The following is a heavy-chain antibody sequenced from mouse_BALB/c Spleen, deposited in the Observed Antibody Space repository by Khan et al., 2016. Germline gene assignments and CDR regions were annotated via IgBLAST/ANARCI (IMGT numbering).Heavy chain of an antibody. J-gene: IGHJ3*01. CDR2: INPDSSTI. V-gene: IGHV4-1*02. D-gene: IGHD1-2*01. Sequence: EVELVESGGGLVQPGGSLKLSCAASGFDFSRYWMSWVRQAPGKGLEWIGEINPDSSTINYTPSLKDKFIISRDNAKNTLYLQMSKVRSEDTALYYCAREEITTASFAYWGQGTLVTVSA. CDR3: AREEITTASFAY. CDR1: GFDFSRYW.